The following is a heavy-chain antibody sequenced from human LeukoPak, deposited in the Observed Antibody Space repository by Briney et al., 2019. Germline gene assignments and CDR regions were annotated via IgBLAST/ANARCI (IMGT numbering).Heavy chain of an antibody. J-gene: IGHJ4*02. D-gene: IGHD6-13*01. CDR2: ISAYNGNT. Sequence: ASVKVSCKASGYTFTSYGISWVRQAPGQGLEWMGWISAYNGNTNYAQKLQGRVTMTTDTSTSTAYMELRSLRSDDTAVYYCAREVAAADPAYFDYWGQGTLVTVSS. CDR1: GYTFTSYG. V-gene: IGHV1-18*01. CDR3: AREVAAADPAYFDY.